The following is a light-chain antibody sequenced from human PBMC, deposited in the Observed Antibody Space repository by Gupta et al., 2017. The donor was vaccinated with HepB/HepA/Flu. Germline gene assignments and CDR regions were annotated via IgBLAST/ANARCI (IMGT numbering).Light chain of an antibody. CDR2: YDR. V-gene: IGLV3-21*04. CDR1: NVGSKS. Sequence: SYVLTQPPSVSVAPGKTARITCGGNNVGSKSVHWYQQNPGQAPVLVIYYDRDRPSGIPERFSGSNSGNTATLTISRVEAGDEADYFCQVWDSNSDHVVVGGGTKLTVL. J-gene: IGLJ2*01. CDR3: QVWDSNSDHVV.